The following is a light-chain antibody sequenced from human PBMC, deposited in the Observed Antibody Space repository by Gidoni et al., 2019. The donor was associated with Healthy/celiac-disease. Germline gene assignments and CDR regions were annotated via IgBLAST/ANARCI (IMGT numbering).Light chain of an antibody. CDR1: SSDVGGYNS. V-gene: IGLV2-14*01. CDR3: SSYTSSSTPYV. CDR2: EVS. Sequence: QSALTQPASVSGSPGQSITISCTATSSDVGGYNSVSWYQQHPGKAPKLMIYEVSNRPSGVSTRFSGSKSGNTASLTISGLQAEDEADYYCSSYTSSSTPYVFGTGTKVTVL. J-gene: IGLJ1*01.